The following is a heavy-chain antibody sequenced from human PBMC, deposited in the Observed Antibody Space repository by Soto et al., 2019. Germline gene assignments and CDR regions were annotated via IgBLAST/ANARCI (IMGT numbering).Heavy chain of an antibody. D-gene: IGHD2-2*01. Sequence: SETLSLTCTVSGGSISSSSYYWGWIRQPPGKGLEWIGSIYYSGSTYYNPSLKSRVTISVDTSKNQFSLKLSSVTAADTAVYYCARVHYAGAFDIWGQGTMVTVSS. CDR3: ARVHYAGAFDI. J-gene: IGHJ3*02. CDR1: GGSISSSSYY. CDR2: IYYSGST. V-gene: IGHV4-39*01.